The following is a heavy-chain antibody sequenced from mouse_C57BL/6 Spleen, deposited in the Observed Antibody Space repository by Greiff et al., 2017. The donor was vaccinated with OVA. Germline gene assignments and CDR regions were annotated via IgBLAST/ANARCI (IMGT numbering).Heavy chain of an antibody. CDR1: GYAFSSSW. Sequence: VKVVESGPELVKPGASVKISCKASGYAFSSSWMNWVKQRPGKGLEWIGRIYPGDGDTNYNGKFKGKATLTADKSSSTAYMQLSSLTSEDSAVYFCAREDPWFDYWGQGTTLTVSS. J-gene: IGHJ2*01. CDR2: IYPGDGDT. V-gene: IGHV1-82*01. CDR3: AREDPWFDY.